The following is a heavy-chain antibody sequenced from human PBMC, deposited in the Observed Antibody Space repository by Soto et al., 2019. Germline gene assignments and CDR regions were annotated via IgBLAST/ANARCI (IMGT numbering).Heavy chain of an antibody. CDR3: ARGPTPYHCSSTSCYPFDY. D-gene: IGHD2-2*01. CDR2: ISYDGSNK. Sequence: PVGSLRLSCAASGFTFSSYAMHWVRQAPGKGLEWVAVISYDGSNKYYADSVKGRFTISRDNSKNTLYLQMNSLRAEDTAVYYCARGPTPYHCSSTSCYPFDYWGQGTLVTVSS. V-gene: IGHV3-30-3*01. J-gene: IGHJ4*02. CDR1: GFTFSSYA.